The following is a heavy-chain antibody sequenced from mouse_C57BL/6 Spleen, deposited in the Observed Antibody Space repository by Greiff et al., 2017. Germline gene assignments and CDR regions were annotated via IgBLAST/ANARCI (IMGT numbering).Heavy chain of an antibody. CDR3: ARSGGNYVEGFDY. J-gene: IGHJ2*01. CDR2: IDPANGNT. D-gene: IGHD2-1*01. V-gene: IGHV14-3*01. Sequence: EVNVVESVAELVRPGASVKLSCTASGFNIKNTYMHWVKQRPEQGLEWIGRIDPANGNTKYAPKFQGKATITADTSSNTAYLQLSSLTSEDTAIYYCARSGGNYVEGFDYWGQGTTLTVSS. CDR1: GFNIKNTY.